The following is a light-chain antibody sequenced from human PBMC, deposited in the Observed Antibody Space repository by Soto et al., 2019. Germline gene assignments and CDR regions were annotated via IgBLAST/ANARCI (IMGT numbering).Light chain of an antibody. V-gene: IGLV1-47*01. CDR3: AAWDGSLNVRL. Sequence: QSVLTQPPSASGTPGQRVTISCSGTTSNIGTNYVYWYQQLPGTAPKLLIYRDHERPSGVPDRFSGSKSDTSASLAISGLRSEDEGDYYCAAWDGSLNVRLFGGGTKVTVL. CDR1: TSNIGTNY. J-gene: IGLJ3*02. CDR2: RDH.